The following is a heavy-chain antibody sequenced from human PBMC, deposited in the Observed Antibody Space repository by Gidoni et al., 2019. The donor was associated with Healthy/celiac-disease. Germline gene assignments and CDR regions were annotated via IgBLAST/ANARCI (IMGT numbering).Heavy chain of an antibody. D-gene: IGHD6-6*01. V-gene: IGHV4-59*01. J-gene: IGHJ4*02. Sequence: QVQLQESGPGLVKPSETLSLTCTVSGGSISSYYWSWIRQPPGKGLEWIGYIYYSGSTNYNPSLKSRVTISVDTSKNQFSLKLSSVTAADTAVYYCARSLLVGLYYFDYWGQGTLVTVSS. CDR3: ARSLLVGLYYFDY. CDR2: IYYSGST. CDR1: GGSISSYY.